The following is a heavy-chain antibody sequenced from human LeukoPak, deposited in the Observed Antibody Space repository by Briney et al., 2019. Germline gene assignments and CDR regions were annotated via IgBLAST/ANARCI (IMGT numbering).Heavy chain of an antibody. CDR1: GFPFTFYE. J-gene: IGHJ4*02. CDR2: IGASGTTE. D-gene: IGHD6-19*01. Sequence: GGSLRLSCAVSGFPFTFYEMNWVRQAPGKGLEWVSNIGASGTTEYYADSVKGRFSISRDNAKTSLYLQMNSLRVDDTAVYYCALLAVASDFDYWGQGALVTVSS. V-gene: IGHV3-48*03. CDR3: ALLAVASDFDY.